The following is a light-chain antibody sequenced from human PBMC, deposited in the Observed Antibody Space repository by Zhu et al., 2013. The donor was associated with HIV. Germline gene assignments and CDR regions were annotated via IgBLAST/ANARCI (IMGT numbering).Light chain of an antibody. Sequence: QSALTQPASVSGSPGQSITISCTGTSSDVGSYNLVSWYQQHPGKAPKLMIYEVSKRPSGVSHRFSGSKSDNTASLTISGLQAEDEADYYCCSYAGASTYVFGDGTKVTFL. CDR2: EVS. V-gene: IGLV2-23*02. CDR1: SSDVGSYNL. CDR3: CSYAGASTYV. J-gene: IGLJ1*01.